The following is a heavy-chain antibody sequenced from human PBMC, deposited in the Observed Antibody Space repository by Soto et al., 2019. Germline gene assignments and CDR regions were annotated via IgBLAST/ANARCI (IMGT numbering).Heavy chain of an antibody. D-gene: IGHD5-18*01. J-gene: IGHJ4*02. Sequence: GGSLRLSCAASGFTFSDYAMHWVRQAPGKGLEWVAVVSHGGRNTHYADSVKGRFTISRDSSKNTVSLEMTSLRAEDTAVYYCARDVQLQSFDYWGQGTLVTVSS. CDR1: GFTFSDYA. V-gene: IGHV3-30*03. CDR2: VSHGGRNT. CDR3: ARDVQLQSFDY.